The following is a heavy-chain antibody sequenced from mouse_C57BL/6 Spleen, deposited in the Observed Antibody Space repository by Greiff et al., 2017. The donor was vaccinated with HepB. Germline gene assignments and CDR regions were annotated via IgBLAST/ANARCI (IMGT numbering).Heavy chain of an antibody. V-gene: IGHV1-82*01. CDR2: IYPGDGDT. Sequence: VKLVESGPELVKPGASVKISCKASGYAFSSSWMNWVKQRPGKGLEWIGRIYPGDGDTNYNGKFKGKATLTADKSSSTAYMQLSSLTSEDSAVYFCARRVVQGYVDVWGTGTTVTVSS. CDR1: GYAFSSSW. CDR3: ARRVVQGYVDV. J-gene: IGHJ1*03. D-gene: IGHD1-1*01.